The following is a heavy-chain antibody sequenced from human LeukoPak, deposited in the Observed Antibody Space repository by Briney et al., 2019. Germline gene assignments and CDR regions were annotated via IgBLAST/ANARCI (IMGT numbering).Heavy chain of an antibody. CDR1: GGSISSGGYY. CDR2: IYYSGST. J-gene: IGHJ3*02. V-gene: IGHV4-31*03. Sequence: SETLSLTCTVSGGSISSGGYYWSWIRQHPGKGLEWIGYIYYSGSTYYNPSLKSRVTISVDTSKTQFSLKLSSVTAADTAVYYCAATHIVVVTGGAFDIWGQGTMVTVSS. CDR3: AATHIVVVTGGAFDI. D-gene: IGHD2-21*02.